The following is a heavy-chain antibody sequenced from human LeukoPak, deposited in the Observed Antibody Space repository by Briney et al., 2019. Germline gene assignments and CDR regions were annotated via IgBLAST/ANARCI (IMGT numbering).Heavy chain of an antibody. V-gene: IGHV1-8*01. D-gene: IGHD6-13*01. CDR2: MNPNSGNT. CDR3: ARGLRIAAAGLLGY. CDR1: GYTFTSYE. Sequence: ASVKVSCKASGYTFTSYEINWVRQATRQGHEWMGWMNPNSGNTGYAQKFQGRVTITRNTSISTAYIELSSLRSEDAGVYFCARGLRIAAAGLLGYWGEGTLVTVSS. J-gene: IGHJ4*02.